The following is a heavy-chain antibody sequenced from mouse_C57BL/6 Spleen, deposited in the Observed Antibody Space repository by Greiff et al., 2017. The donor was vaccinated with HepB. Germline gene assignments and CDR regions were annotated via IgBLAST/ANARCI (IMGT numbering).Heavy chain of an antibody. CDR2: IYPRSGNT. Sequence: VQLQQSGAELARPGASVKLSCKASGYTFTSYGISWVKQRTGQGLEWIGEIYPRSGNTYYNEKFKGKATLTADKSSSTAYMELRSLTSEDSAVYFCARLITTVASPWFAYWGQGTLVTVSA. V-gene: IGHV1-81*01. CDR1: GYTFTSYG. CDR3: ARLITTVASPWFAY. D-gene: IGHD1-1*01. J-gene: IGHJ3*01.